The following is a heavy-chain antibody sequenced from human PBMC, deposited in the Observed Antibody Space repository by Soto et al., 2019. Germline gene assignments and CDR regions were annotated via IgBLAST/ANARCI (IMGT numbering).Heavy chain of an antibody. D-gene: IGHD3-3*01. CDR3: ARGEGSLRFLEWFPDY. V-gene: IGHV1-8*01. J-gene: IGHJ4*02. CDR1: GYTFTCYD. Sequence: QVQLVQSGAEVKKPGASVKVSCKASGYTFTCYDINWVRQATGQGLEWMGWMNPNSGNTGYAQKFQGRVTMTRNTSISTAYMELSSLRSEDTAVYYCARGEGSLRFLEWFPDYWGQGTLVTVSS. CDR2: MNPNSGNT.